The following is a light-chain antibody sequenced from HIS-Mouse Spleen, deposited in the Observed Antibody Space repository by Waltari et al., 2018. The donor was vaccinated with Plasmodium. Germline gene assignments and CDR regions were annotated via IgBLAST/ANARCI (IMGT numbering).Light chain of an antibody. Sequence: AIRLTQSPSSFSASPGDSVTITCRASQGISSYLAWYQQKPGKAPKLLIYAASTLQSGVPSRFSGSGSGTDFTLTISCLQSEDFATYYCQQRSNWPRVLTFGGGTKVEIK. CDR2: AAS. J-gene: IGKJ4*01. CDR3: QQRSNWPRVLT. CDR1: QGISSY. V-gene: IGKV1-8*01.